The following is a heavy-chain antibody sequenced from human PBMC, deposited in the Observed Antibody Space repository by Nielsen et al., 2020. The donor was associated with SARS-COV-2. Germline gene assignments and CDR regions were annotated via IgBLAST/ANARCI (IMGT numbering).Heavy chain of an antibody. CDR3: VRIDMATISVDY. Sequence: GSLRLSCIVSGGSISSGSHYWSWIRQPPGKGLEWIGYIFYRGNTNYNPSLKSRVTISVDTSKNQFSLKVNSVTAADTAVYYCVRIDMATISVDYWGWGTLVTVSS. CDR1: GGSISSGSHY. CDR2: IFYRGNT. J-gene: IGHJ4*02. D-gene: IGHD5-24*01. V-gene: IGHV4-61*01.